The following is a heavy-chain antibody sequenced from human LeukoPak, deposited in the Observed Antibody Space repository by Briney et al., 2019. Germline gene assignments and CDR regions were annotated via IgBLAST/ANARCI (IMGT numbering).Heavy chain of an antibody. D-gene: IGHD4-17*01. CDR1: GFTFSTYS. CDR3: ARDGAVTNGRYFDY. CDR2: IISSSSYI. V-gene: IGHV3-21*01. J-gene: IGHJ4*02. Sequence: GGSLRLSCVDSGFTFSTYSMNWVRQAPGKGLEWVSSIISSSSYIYYGDSVKGRFTISRDNAKNSLYLQMNSLRAEDTAVYYCARDGAVTNGRYFDYWGQGTLVTVSS.